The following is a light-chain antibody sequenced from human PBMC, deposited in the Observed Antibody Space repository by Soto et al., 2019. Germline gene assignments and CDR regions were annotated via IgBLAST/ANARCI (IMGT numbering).Light chain of an antibody. CDR2: DAS. CDR3: QQRRDWPPT. Sequence: EIVLTQSPATLSLSPGERATLSCRASRSISRYLAWYQQKPGQAPRLLISDASNRATGIPARFRGSGSGIDFTLSISSLEPEDFAIYYCQQRRDWPPTFGGGTRVEIK. J-gene: IGKJ4*01. V-gene: IGKV3-11*01. CDR1: RSISRY.